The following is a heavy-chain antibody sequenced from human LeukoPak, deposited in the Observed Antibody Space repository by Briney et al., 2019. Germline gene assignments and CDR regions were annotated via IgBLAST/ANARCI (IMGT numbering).Heavy chain of an antibody. CDR2: IYTSGST. CDR3: AGGLRYFDWLLRGGAFDI. CDR1: GGSISSYY. Sequence: SETLSLTCTVSGGSISSYYWSWIRQPAGKGLEWIGRIYTSGSTNYNPSLKSRVTMSVDTSRNQFSLKLSSVTAADTAVYYCAGGLRYFDWLLRGGAFDIWGQGTMVTVSS. D-gene: IGHD3-9*01. J-gene: IGHJ3*02. V-gene: IGHV4-4*07.